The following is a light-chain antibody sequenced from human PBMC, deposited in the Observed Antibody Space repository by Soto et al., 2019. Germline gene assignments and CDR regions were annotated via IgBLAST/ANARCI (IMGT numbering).Light chain of an antibody. J-gene: IGKJ1*01. Sequence: IVLTQSPGTLSSFPGERATLSCRASQSVSTSNLAWYQQRPGQAPRLLIYGASRRATGIPDRFSGSGSGTDFTLTISSLEPEDFAVYYCQQRSDWPPWTFGQGTKVDIK. CDR1: QSVSTSN. V-gene: IGKV3D-20*02. CDR3: QQRSDWPPWT. CDR2: GAS.